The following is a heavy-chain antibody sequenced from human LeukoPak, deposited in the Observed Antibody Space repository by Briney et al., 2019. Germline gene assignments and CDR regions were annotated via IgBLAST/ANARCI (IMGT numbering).Heavy chain of an antibody. CDR1: GCTFTSYG. J-gene: IGHJ4*02. CDR2: ISAYNGNT. CDR3: ARYCSSTSCLSFDY. V-gene: IGHV1-18*01. D-gene: IGHD2-2*01. Sequence: GASVKVSCKASGCTFTSYGISWVRQAPGQGLEWMGWISAYNGNTNYAQKLQGRVTMTTDTSTSTAYMELRSLRSDDTAVYYCARYCSSTSCLSFDYWGQGTLVTVSS.